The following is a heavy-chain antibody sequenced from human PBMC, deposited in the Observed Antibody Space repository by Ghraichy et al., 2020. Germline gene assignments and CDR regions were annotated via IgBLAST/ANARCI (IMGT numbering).Heavy chain of an antibody. Sequence: GGSLRLSCAASGFTFDDYAMHWVRQAPGKGLEWVSGISWNSGSIGYADSVKGRFTITRDNAKNSLYLQMNSLRAEDTALYYCAKDTRDSSGYYYAAFDIWGQGTMVTVSS. CDR2: ISWNSGSI. CDR1: GFTFDDYA. CDR3: AKDTRDSSGYYYAAFDI. J-gene: IGHJ3*02. D-gene: IGHD3-22*01. V-gene: IGHV3-9*01.